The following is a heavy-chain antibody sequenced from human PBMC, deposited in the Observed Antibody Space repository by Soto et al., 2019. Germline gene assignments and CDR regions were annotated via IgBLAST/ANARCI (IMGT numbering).Heavy chain of an antibody. Sequence: QVQLQESGPGLVKPSDTLSLTCAVSGYSISSSNWWGWIRQPPGKGLEWIGYISHSGSAYYNPSLKSRVTMSVDTSQNQFYLDLSSVTAVDTAVYYCARIATTGRGPWFDPWGQGTLVTVSS. CDR2: ISHSGSA. CDR3: ARIATTGRGPWFDP. D-gene: IGHD6-13*01. J-gene: IGHJ5*02. CDR1: GYSISSSNW. V-gene: IGHV4-28*01.